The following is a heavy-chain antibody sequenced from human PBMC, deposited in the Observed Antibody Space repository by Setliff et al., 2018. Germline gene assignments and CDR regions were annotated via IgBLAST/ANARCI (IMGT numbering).Heavy chain of an antibody. CDR3: ARDEYYYDSSGYYRTGYFDY. D-gene: IGHD3-22*01. CDR1: GYTFTSYD. Sequence: ASVKVSCKASGYTFTSYDINWVRQATGQGLEWMGWMNPNSGNTGYAQKFQGRVTITRNTSISTAYMELSSLRSEDTAVYYCARDEYYYDSSGYYRTGYFDYWGQGTLVTVSS. J-gene: IGHJ4*02. CDR2: MNPNSGNT. V-gene: IGHV1-8*03.